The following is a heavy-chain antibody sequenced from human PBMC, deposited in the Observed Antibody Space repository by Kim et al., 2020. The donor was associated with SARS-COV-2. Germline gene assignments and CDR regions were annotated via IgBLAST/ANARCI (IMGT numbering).Heavy chain of an antibody. CDR2: IYYSGST. V-gene: IGHV4-39*07. D-gene: IGHD2-2*01. CDR1: GGSISSSSYY. Sequence: SETLSLTCTVSGGSISSSSYYWGWIRQPPGKGLEWIGSIYYSGSTYYNPSLKSRVTISVDTSKNQFSLKLSSVTAADTAVYYCARDCSSTQGDYWGQGTLVTVSS. CDR3: ARDCSSTQGDY. J-gene: IGHJ4*02.